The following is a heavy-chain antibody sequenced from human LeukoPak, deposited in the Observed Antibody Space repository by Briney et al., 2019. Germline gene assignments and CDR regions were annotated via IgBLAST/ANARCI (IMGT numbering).Heavy chain of an antibody. D-gene: IGHD5-18*01. Sequence: GGSLRLSCAASGFTFSNYWMSWVRQTPGKGLEWVAEIKQDGSEKNYVDSVKGRFTISRDNAKTSLYLQMNSLRAEDTAVYYCARDLSGIAGYTYGRGIDYWGQGTLVTVSS. CDR3: ARDLSGIAGYTYGRGIDY. V-gene: IGHV3-7*01. J-gene: IGHJ4*02. CDR2: IKQDGSEK. CDR1: GFTFSNYW.